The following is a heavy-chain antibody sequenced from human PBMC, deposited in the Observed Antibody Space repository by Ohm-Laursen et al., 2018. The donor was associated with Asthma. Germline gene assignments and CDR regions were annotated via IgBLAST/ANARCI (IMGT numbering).Heavy chain of an antibody. V-gene: IGHV4-34*01. D-gene: IGHD5-24*01. CDR2: ITHAGYA. CDR1: GDSFGAYY. Sequence: GTLSLTCVVSGDSFGAYYFSWIRQLPGQGLEWIGEITHAGYANYNASLESRVTISVDTSKEQFSLKLSSVTAADTAVYYCARGHGYNLYWGQGTLVTVSS. CDR3: ARGHGYNLY. J-gene: IGHJ4*02.